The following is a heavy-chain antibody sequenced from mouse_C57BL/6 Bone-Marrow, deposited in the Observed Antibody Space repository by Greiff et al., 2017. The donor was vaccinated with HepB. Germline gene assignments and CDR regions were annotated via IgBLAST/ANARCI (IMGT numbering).Heavy chain of an antibody. V-gene: IGHV3-6*01. D-gene: IGHD1-1*01. J-gene: IGHJ1*03. Sequence: VQLKESGPGLVKPSQSLSLTCSVTGYSITSGYYWNWIRQFPGNKLEWMGYISYDGSNNYNPSLKNRISITRDTAKNQFFLKLNSVTTEDTATYYCAREKGFDYGSSPNWYFDVWGTGTTVTVSS. CDR1: GYSITSGYY. CDR3: AREKGFDYGSSPNWYFDV. CDR2: ISYDGSN.